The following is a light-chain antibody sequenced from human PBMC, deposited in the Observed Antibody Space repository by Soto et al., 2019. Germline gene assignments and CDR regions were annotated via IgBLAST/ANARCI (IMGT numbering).Light chain of an antibody. J-gene: IGKJ5*01. V-gene: IGKV3-15*01. Sequence: EIAMTHSPATLSVSLGERATLSCRASQYISNNLAWYQQRHGQAPSLLIYGASTRATGVPARFSGSGSGTDFLLSISGLQSEDSAVYYCQQYNHWSSITFGQGTRLEIK. CDR2: GAS. CDR3: QQYNHWSSIT. CDR1: QYISNN.